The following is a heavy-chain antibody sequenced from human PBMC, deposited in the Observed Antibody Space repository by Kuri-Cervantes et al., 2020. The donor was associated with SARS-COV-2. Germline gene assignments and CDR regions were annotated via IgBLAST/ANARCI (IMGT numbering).Heavy chain of an antibody. CDR3: ARGKTMVRGENYYYMDA. CDR2: TYFRSKWYN. CDR1: GDSVSSNSAA. Sequence: SETLSLTCAISGDSVSSNSAAWNWIRQSPSRGLEWLGRTYFRSKWYNDYAVSVKSRITINPDTSKKQFSLQLNSVTPEDTAVYYCARGKTMVRGENYYYMDAWGKGTTVTVSS. J-gene: IGHJ6*03. V-gene: IGHV6-1*01. D-gene: IGHD3-10*01.